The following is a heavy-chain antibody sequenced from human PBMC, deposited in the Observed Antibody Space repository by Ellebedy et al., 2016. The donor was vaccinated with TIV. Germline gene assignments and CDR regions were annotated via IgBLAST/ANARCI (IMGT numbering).Heavy chain of an antibody. V-gene: IGHV5-51*01. D-gene: IGHD1-14*01. J-gene: IGHJ3*02. CDR1: GYSFTRYW. CDR3: ARHPDDAFDI. CDR2: IYPGDSDT. Sequence: GESLKISCKGSGYSFTRYWIAWVRQMPGKGLDWMGIIYPGDSDTRYSPSFQGQVTISVDKSISTAYLQWSSLKASDTAMYYCARHPDDAFDIWGQGTMVTVSS.